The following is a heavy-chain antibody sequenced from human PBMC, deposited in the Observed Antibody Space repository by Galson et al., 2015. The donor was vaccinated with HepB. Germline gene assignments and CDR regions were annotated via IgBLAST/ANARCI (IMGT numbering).Heavy chain of an antibody. CDR3: GHSPGYYYYMGV. Sequence: SVKVSCKASGYTFSSYYMHWVRQAPGQGPEWMGIINPSGASTTYAQKFQGRVTMTRDTSTSTVYMELSSLRSEDTAVYYCGHSPGYYYYMGVWGKGTTVTVSS. CDR2: INPSGAST. CDR1: GYTFSSYY. V-gene: IGHV1-46*01. J-gene: IGHJ6*03.